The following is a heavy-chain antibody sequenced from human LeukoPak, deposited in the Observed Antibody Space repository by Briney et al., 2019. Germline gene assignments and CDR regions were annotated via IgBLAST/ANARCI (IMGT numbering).Heavy chain of an antibody. D-gene: IGHD3-22*01. CDR3: ARSYDSRGYYYYGMDV. J-gene: IGHJ6*02. CDR1: GGSINRYY. CDR2: IYYSGST. V-gene: IGHV4-59*01. Sequence: PSETLSLTCTVSGGSINRYYGSWIRQPPGKGLEWIGYIYYSGSTHYNPSLESRVTISVDTSKDQFSLKLSSVTAADTAVYYCARSYDSRGYYYYGMDVWGQGTTVTVSS.